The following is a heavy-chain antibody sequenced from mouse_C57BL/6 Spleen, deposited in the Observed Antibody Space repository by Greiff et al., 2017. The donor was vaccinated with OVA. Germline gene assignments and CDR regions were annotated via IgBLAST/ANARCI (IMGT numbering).Heavy chain of an antibody. Sequence: EVKVEESGGGLVQPGGSMKLSCVASGFTFSNYWMNWVRQSPEKGLEWVAQIRLKSDNYATHYAESVKGRFTISRDDSKSSVYLQMNNLRAEDTGIYYCTGVGYDWFAYWGQGTLVTVSA. CDR2: IRLKSDNYAT. CDR3: TGVGYDWFAY. V-gene: IGHV6-3*01. J-gene: IGHJ3*01. CDR1: GFTFSNYW. D-gene: IGHD2-2*01.